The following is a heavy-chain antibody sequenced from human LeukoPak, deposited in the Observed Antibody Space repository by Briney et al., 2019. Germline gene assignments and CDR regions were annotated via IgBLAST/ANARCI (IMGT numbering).Heavy chain of an antibody. V-gene: IGHV3-23*01. D-gene: IGHD2-2*01. CDR3: AKSPGSTYLFDY. CDR2: VSGNGGST. CDR1: GFTFSTYA. Sequence: PGGSLRLSCAASGFTFSTYAMSWVRQAPGKGLEWVSAVSGNGGSTNYADSVKGRFTISRDNSKSTVYLQMNSLRAEDTAVYYCAKSPGSTYLFDYWGQGTLVTVSS. J-gene: IGHJ4*02.